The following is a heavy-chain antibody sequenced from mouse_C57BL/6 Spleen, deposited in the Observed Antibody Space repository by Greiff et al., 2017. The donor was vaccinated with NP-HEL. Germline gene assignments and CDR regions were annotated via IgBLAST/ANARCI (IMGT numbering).Heavy chain of an antibody. CDR3: ARENTTVVADY. V-gene: IGHV1-82*01. CDR1: GYAFSSSW. J-gene: IGHJ2*01. D-gene: IGHD1-1*01. Sequence: VQRVESGPELVKPGASVKISCKASGYAFSSSWMNWVKQRPGKGLEWIGRIYPGDGDTNYNGKFKGKATLTADKSSSTAYMQLSSLTSEDSAVYFCARENTTVVADYWGQGTTLTVSS. CDR2: IYPGDGDT.